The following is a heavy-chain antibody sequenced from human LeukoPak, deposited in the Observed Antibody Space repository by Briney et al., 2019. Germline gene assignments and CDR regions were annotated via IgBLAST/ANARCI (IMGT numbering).Heavy chain of an antibody. V-gene: IGHV4-39*01. J-gene: IGHJ5*02. CDR2: IYYSGST. D-gene: IGHD1-1*01. CDR1: GDSFSSVDYY. CDR3: ARSPGGALNWFDP. Sequence: SETLSLTCTVSGDSFSSVDYYWGWIRQPPGKGLEWIGNIYYSGSTYYNASLKSRVTISVDTSKNQFSLKLSSVTAADTAVYYCARSPGGALNWFDPWGQGTLVTVSS.